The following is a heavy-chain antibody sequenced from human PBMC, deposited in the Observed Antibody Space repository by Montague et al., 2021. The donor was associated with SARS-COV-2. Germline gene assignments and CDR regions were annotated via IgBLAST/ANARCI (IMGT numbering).Heavy chain of an antibody. J-gene: IGHJ4*02. CDR1: GFSLSTSGLC. D-gene: IGHD3-9*01. Sequence: PALVKPTQTLTLTCTFSGFSLSTSGLCVSWIHQPPGKALEWLALIDWDDDKYCSTSLKTRLTISKDTSKNQVVLTMTNMDPVDTATYYCARIRDYDILTGSYSGFDYWGQGTLVTVSS. CDR2: IDWDDDK. CDR3: ARIRDYDILTGSYSGFDY. V-gene: IGHV2-70*01.